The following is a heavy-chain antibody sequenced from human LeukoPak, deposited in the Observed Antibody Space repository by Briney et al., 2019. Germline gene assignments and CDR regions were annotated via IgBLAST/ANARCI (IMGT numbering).Heavy chain of an antibody. CDR2: ISSGSSYI. V-gene: IGHV3-21*01. Sequence: GGSLRLSCAASGFTFSSSSMNWVRQAPGKGLEWVSSISSGSSYIYYADPLKGRFTVSRDNAKNSLYLQMNSLRAEDTAVYYCASERYNWNYAFDYWGQGILVTVSS. CDR3: ASERYNWNYAFDY. D-gene: IGHD1-7*01. J-gene: IGHJ4*02. CDR1: GFTFSSSS.